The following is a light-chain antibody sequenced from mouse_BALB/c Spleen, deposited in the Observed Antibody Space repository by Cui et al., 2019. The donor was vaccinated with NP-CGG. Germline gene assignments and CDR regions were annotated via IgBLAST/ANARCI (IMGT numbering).Light chain of an antibody. CDR1: TGAVTTSNY. CDR2: GTN. Sequence: AALTQASALTTSPGETVTLTCRSSTGAVTTSNYANWVQEKPDHLFTGLIGGTNNRAPGVPARFSGSLIVDKAVLTITGAQTEDEAIYFCVLWYSNHWVFGGGTKLTVL. CDR3: VLWYSNHWV. J-gene: IGLJ1*01. V-gene: IGLV1*01.